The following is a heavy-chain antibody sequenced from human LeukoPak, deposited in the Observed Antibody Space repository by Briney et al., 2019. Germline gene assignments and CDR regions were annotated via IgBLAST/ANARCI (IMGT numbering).Heavy chain of an antibody. D-gene: IGHD2-15*01. CDR2: INHSGST. J-gene: IGHJ6*03. Sequence: SETLSLTCAVYGGSFSGYYWSWIRQPPGKGLEWIGEINHSGSTNYNPSLKSRVTISVDTSKNQFSLKLSSVTAADTAVYYCARNKRFTCSGGSCPRGNYYMDVWGEGTTVTVSS. CDR1: GGSFSGYY. V-gene: IGHV4-34*01. CDR3: ARNKRFTCSGGSCPRGNYYMDV.